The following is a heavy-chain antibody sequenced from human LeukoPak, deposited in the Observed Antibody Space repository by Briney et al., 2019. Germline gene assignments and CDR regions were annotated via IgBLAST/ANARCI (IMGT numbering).Heavy chain of an antibody. J-gene: IGHJ4*02. V-gene: IGHV4-59*01. CDR3: ASILDFWSGYYRY. Sequence: SETLSLTCTVSGGSISSYYWSWIRQPPGKGLEWIGYIYYSGSTNYNPSLKSRVTISVDTSKNQFSLKLSSVTAADTAVYYCASILDFWSGYYRYWGQGTLVTVSS. CDR1: GGSISSYY. CDR2: IYYSGST. D-gene: IGHD3-3*01.